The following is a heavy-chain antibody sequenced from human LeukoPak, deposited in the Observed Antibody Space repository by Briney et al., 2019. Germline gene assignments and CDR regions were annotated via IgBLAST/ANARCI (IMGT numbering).Heavy chain of an antibody. J-gene: IGHJ3*02. CDR1: GFTFSSYP. D-gene: IGHD3-9*01. CDR2: ISGSGGNK. V-gene: IGHV3-23*01. Sequence: GSLRLSCAASGFTFSSYPMSLVRQAPGEGLEWVSAISGSGGNKNYADSVKGRFTICRDNSKNTLYLQMNSLRAENIAVSYCGKDSLRSFDWYSPFPLDETDAFDKWGQGTMVTVSS. CDR3: GKDSLRSFDWYSPFPLDETDAFDK.